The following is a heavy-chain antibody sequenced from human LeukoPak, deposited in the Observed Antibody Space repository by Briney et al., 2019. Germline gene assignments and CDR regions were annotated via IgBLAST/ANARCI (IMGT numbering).Heavy chain of an antibody. CDR3: ARVGLPYSGSYSFSS. J-gene: IGHJ4*02. V-gene: IGHV1-2*02. D-gene: IGHD1-26*01. CDR2: INPNSGGT. CDR1: GYTFTGYY. Sequence: ALVKVSCKASGYTFTGYYMHWVRQAPGQGLEWMGWINPNSGGTNYAQKFQGRVTMTRDTSISTAYMELSRLRSDDTAVYYCARVGLPYSGSYSFSSWGQGTLVTVSS.